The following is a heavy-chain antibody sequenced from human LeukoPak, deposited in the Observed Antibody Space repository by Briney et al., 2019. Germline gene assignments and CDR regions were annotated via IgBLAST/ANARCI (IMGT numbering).Heavy chain of an antibody. D-gene: IGHD2-15*01. CDR3: LADATT. CDR1: GFTFSNYW. CDR2: INQDGSEK. J-gene: IGHJ5*02. V-gene: IGHV3-7*01. Sequence: PGGSLRLSCAASGFTFSNYWMNWVRQAPGKGLELVAKINQDGSEKYYVDSVKGRFTISRDNAKKSLYLQMSSLRAEDTAVYYCLADATTWGQGTLVTVSS.